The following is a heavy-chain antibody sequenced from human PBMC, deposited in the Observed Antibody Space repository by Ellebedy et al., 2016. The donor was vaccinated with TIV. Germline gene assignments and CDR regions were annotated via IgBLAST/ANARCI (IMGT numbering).Heavy chain of an antibody. CDR2: ISGSGGST. V-gene: IGHV3-23*01. Sequence: GESLKISXAASGFTFSSYAMSWVRQAPGKGLEWVSAISGSGGSTYYADSVKGRFTISRDNSKNTLYLQMNSLRAEDTAVYYCAKDHTGRDWNDVYYYGMDVWGQGTTVTVSS. CDR1: GFTFSSYA. CDR3: AKDHTGRDWNDVYYYGMDV. D-gene: IGHD1-1*01. J-gene: IGHJ6*02.